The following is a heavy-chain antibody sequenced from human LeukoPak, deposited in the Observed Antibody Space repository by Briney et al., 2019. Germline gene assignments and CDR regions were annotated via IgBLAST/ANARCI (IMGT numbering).Heavy chain of an antibody. Sequence: GGSLRLSCAASGFTFNNYAMMWVRQAQGQGLEWVSAITGGGRTYYADSVKGRFTISRDNSKNALYLQMNSLRAEDTALYFCARDPNGDYIGAFDFLGQGTVVTVSS. CDR3: ARDPNGDYIGAFDF. D-gene: IGHD4-17*01. J-gene: IGHJ3*01. CDR2: ITGGGRT. V-gene: IGHV3-23*01. CDR1: GFTFNNYA.